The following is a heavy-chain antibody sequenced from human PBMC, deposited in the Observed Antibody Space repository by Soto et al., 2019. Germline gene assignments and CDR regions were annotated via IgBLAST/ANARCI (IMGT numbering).Heavy chain of an antibody. CDR2: IIPLSGTA. Sequence: QVQLVQSGAEVKKPGSSVKVSCKASGGTFSRYAISWVREAPGQRLEWKGGIIPLSGTANYVQKCQGRVTITPDESTSTAYMELSSLRSEATAVYYLARGVPGYGGNAATLCCAYWGQVTMVTVAS. V-gene: IGHV1-69*01. J-gene: IGHJ4*02. CDR3: ARGVPGYGGNAATLCCAY. D-gene: IGHD2-15*01. CDR1: GGTFSRYA.